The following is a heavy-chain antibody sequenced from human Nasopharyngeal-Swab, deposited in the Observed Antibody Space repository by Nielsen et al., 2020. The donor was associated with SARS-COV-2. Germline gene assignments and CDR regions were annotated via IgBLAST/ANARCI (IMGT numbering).Heavy chain of an antibody. CDR2: IYYSGST. J-gene: IGHJ4*02. D-gene: IGHD3-22*01. CDR3: ARAGRERVVITKFDY. Sequence: WIRQPPGKGLEWIGYIYYSGSTYYNPPLKSRVTISVDTSKNQFSLKLSSVTAADTAVYYCARAGRERVVITKFDYWGQGTLVTVSS. V-gene: IGHV4-30-4*01.